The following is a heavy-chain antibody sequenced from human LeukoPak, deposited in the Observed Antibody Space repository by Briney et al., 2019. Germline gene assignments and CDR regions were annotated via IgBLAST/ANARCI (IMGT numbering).Heavy chain of an antibody. V-gene: IGHV3-72*01. CDR1: GFTFSNAW. Sequence: PGGSLRLSCAASGFTFSNAWMSWVRQAPGKGLEWVGRIRRKPNDYSTDYAASVKGRFTISRDDSKNSLYLQMSSLKTEDTAVYFCARTNIFTGYYSLDYWGQGALVTVYS. CDR3: ARTNIFTGYYSLDY. J-gene: IGHJ4*02. D-gene: IGHD3-9*01. CDR2: IRRKPNDYST.